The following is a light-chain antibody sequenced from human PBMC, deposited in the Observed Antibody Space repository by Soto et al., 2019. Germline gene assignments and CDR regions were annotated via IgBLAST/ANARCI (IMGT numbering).Light chain of an antibody. J-gene: IGKJ5*01. CDR1: QSVSSY. CDR2: DAS. V-gene: IGKV3-11*01. CDR3: QQRSNWHIT. Sequence: IVLTHSPGTRSLSPWEISSLSCRASQSVSSYLAWYQQKPGQAPRLLIYDASNRATGIPARFSGSGSGTDFTLTISSLEPEDFAVYYCQQRSNWHITFGQGTRLEIK.